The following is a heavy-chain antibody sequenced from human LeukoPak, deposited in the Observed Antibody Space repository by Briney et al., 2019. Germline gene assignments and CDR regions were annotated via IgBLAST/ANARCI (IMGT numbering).Heavy chain of an antibody. CDR3: ARDVSGRDDY. D-gene: IGHD6-25*01. J-gene: IGHJ4*02. CDR2: INPDGTTT. V-gene: IGHV3-74*01. CDR1: GFTFSRYW. Sequence: PGGPLRLSCAASGFTFSRYWMHWVRQAPGKGLVWVSHINPDGTTTNYADSVKGRFTISRDNTKNTLYLQMNNLKAEDTAVYYCARDVSGRDDYWGQGTLVTVSS.